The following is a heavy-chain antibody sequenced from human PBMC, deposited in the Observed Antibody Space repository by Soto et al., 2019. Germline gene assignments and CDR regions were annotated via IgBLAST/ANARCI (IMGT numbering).Heavy chain of an antibody. Sequence: GGSLRLSCAASGFTFSSYAMSWVRQAPGKGLEWVSAISGSGGSTYYADSVKGRFTISRDNSKNTLYLQMNSLRAEDTAVYYCAKHGGRVMTALPFDYWGQGTLVTVSS. CDR1: GFTFSSYA. V-gene: IGHV3-23*01. CDR3: AKHGGRVMTALPFDY. D-gene: IGHD2-21*02. CDR2: ISGSGGST. J-gene: IGHJ4*02.